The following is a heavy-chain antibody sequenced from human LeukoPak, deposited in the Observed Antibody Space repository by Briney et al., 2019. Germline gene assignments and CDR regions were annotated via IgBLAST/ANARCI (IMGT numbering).Heavy chain of an antibody. D-gene: IGHD5-18*01. Sequence: SVKVSCKASGGTFSSYAISWVRQAPGQGLEWMGGIIPIFGTANYAQKFRGRVTITADESTSTAYMELSSLRSEDTAVYYCARGYSYGTRDDAFDIWGQGTMVTVSS. CDR3: ARGYSYGTRDDAFDI. J-gene: IGHJ3*02. CDR2: IIPIFGTA. CDR1: GGTFSSYA. V-gene: IGHV1-69*01.